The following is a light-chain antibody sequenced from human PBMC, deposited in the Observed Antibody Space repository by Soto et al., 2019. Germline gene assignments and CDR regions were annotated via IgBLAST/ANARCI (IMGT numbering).Light chain of an antibody. Sequence: EIVLTQSPATLSLSPGERVTLSCRASQNVSTYLAWYQQKPGQAPRLLIYDASDRATGIPARFSGSGSGTDFTHTISSPEPEYSAVYYCQQRTNWLTFGPGTKVDIK. CDR3: QQRTNWLT. CDR1: QNVSTY. V-gene: IGKV3-11*01. J-gene: IGKJ3*01. CDR2: DAS.